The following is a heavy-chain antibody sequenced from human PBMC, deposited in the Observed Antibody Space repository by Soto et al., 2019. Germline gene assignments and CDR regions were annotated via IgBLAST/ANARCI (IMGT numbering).Heavy chain of an antibody. D-gene: IGHD3-10*01. Sequence: QVQLVQSGAEVKKPGASVKVSCKASGYTFTTNDINWVRQAPGQRLEWMGWINAGNGNTKYPQKFQGRVTITRDTSASTAYMELISLRSEDTAIYYCARGPPITMVRGVYYYYYSLDVWGKATTVTVSS. CDR2: INAGNGNT. V-gene: IGHV1-3*01. J-gene: IGHJ6*03. CDR1: GYTFTTND. CDR3: ARGPPITMVRGVYYYYYSLDV.